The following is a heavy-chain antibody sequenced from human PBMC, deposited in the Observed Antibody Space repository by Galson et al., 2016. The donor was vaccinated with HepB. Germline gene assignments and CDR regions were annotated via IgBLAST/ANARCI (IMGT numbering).Heavy chain of an antibody. D-gene: IGHD1-26*01. CDR1: GFTFSSYA. V-gene: IGHV3-23*01. Sequence: SLRLSCAASGFTFSSYAMSWVRQAPGKGLEWVSAISGSGGTTYYADSVKGRFTISRDNSKNTLYLQMNSLRAEDTAVYYCAKDSARHSGSYYWYFDLWGRGTLVTVSS. J-gene: IGHJ2*01. CDR2: ISGSGGTT. CDR3: AKDSARHSGSYYWYFDL.